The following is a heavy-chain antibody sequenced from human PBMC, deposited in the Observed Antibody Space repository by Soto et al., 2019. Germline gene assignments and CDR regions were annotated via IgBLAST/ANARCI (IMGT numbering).Heavy chain of an antibody. CDR3: ARGNQYYYGSGSYYNNWFDP. D-gene: IGHD3-10*01. V-gene: IGHV4-38-2*01. CDR1: GDSISSGYY. CDR2: IYHSGTT. Sequence: SETLSLTCAVSGDSISSGYYWAWIRQPPGKGLEWIGSIYHSGTTYYNPSLESRVTISVDTSKNQFSLKLSSVTAADTAVYYCARGNQYYYGSGSYYNNWFDPWGQGTLVTVSS. J-gene: IGHJ5*02.